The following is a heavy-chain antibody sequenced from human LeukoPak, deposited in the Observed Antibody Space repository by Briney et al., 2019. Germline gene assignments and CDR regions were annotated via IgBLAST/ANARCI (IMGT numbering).Heavy chain of an antibody. J-gene: IGHJ4*02. D-gene: IGHD5-24*01. CDR1: GFIFSRYW. CDR3: ARDPKRWLQYYFDY. V-gene: IGHV3-74*01. Sequence: QPGGSLRLSCAASGFIFSRYWMHWVRQAPGKGLVWVSRINSDGSSTSYADSVKGRFTISRDNAKNTLYLQMNSLRAEDTAVYYCARDPKRWLQYYFDYWGQGTLVTVSS. CDR2: INSDGSST.